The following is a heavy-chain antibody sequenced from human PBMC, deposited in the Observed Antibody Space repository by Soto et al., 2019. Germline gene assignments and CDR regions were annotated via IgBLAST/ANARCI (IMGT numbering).Heavy chain of an antibody. Sequence: GGSLRLSCAASGFTFISYAMSWVRQAPGKGLEWVSAISGSGGSTYYADSVRGRFTISRDNSKNTLYLQMNSLRAEDTAVYYCAKDPTWAPGDNAFDIWGQGTMVTVSS. V-gene: IGHV3-23*01. CDR1: GFTFISYA. J-gene: IGHJ3*02. D-gene: IGHD2-21*02. CDR2: ISGSGGST. CDR3: AKDPTWAPGDNAFDI.